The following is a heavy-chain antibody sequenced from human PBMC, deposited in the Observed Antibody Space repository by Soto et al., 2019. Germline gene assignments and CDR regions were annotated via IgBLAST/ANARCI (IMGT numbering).Heavy chain of an antibody. D-gene: IGHD3-9*01. CDR2: IIPIFGTA. V-gene: IGHV1-69*13. CDR3: ASLNYDILTGYYRASSDYGMDV. Sequence: GASVKVSCKASGGTFSSYAISWVRQAPGQGLEWMGGIIPIFGTANYAQKFQGRVTITADESTSPAYMGLSSLRSEDTAVYYCASLNYDILTGYYRASSDYGMDVWGQGTTVTVSS. J-gene: IGHJ6*02. CDR1: GGTFSSYA.